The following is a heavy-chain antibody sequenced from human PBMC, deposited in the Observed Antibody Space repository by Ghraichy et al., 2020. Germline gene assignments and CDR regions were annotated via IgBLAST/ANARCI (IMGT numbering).Heavy chain of an antibody. CDR2: INHNGIT. Sequence: SETLSLTFAVYGGSFSDYSWSWIRQPPGKGLEWIGEINHNGITSYNPSLKSRVTISVDTSKNQFSLRLSSVTAADTAAYYCASVVTIFGVIIGYYFDYWGQGTLVTVSS. J-gene: IGHJ4*02. D-gene: IGHD3-3*01. CDR3: ASVVTIFGVIIGYYFDY. V-gene: IGHV4-34*01. CDR1: GGSFSDYS.